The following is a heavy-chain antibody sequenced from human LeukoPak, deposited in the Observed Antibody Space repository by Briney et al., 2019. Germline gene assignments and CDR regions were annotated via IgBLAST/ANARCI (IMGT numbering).Heavy chain of an antibody. CDR3: ARLGLPNAFDI. Sequence: SETLSLTCTVSGXSISSYYWSWIRQPPGKGLECIGYFHYSGSTNYNPSLKSRVTISVDTSRNQFSLKLNSVTAADTAVYYCARLGLPNAFDIWGQGTMVTVSS. V-gene: IGHV4-59*08. CDR2: FHYSGST. CDR1: GXSISSYY. J-gene: IGHJ3*02. D-gene: IGHD5-12*01.